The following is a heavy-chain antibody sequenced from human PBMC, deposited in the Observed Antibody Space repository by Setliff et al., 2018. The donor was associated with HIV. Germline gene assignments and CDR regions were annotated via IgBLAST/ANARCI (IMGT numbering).Heavy chain of an antibody. V-gene: IGHV4-34*01. CDR1: GGSFSGYY. CDR2: INHSGST. D-gene: IGHD3-10*01. CDR3: ASLDGSESPYIYYYYMDV. J-gene: IGHJ6*03. Sequence: LSLTCAVYGGSFSGYYWSWIRQPPGKGLEWIGEINHSGSTNYNPSLKSRAAISVDTSKNQISLKLSSVTAADTAVYYCASLDGSESPYIYYYYMDVWGEGTAVTVSS.